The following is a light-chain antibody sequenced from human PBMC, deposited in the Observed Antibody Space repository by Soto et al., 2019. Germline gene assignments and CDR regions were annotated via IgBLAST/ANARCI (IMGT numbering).Light chain of an antibody. CDR1: QSISDR. CDR3: QQLNSYPLT. Sequence: DIQKTKSPYTLSASVRDKVTITCRASQSISDRLAWYQQKTGRAPEVLIYKASTLESGVPSRFSGNGSGTEFTLTISSLQPEDFATYYCQQLNSYPLTFGGVANVDIK. J-gene: IGKJ4*01. V-gene: IGKV1-5*03. CDR2: KAS.